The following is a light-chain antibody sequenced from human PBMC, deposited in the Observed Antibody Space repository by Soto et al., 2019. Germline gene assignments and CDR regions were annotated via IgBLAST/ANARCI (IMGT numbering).Light chain of an antibody. CDR1: QSVSSN. Sequence: EIVMTQSPATLSLSPGEGATLSCRASQSVSSNLAWYQQKPGQAPRLLIYGASIRATGIPARFSGSGSGTEFTLTINSLQSEDFASYYCQEYNNWPPYSFGQGTKLDIK. CDR2: GAS. J-gene: IGKJ2*01. CDR3: QEYNNWPPYS. V-gene: IGKV3-15*01.